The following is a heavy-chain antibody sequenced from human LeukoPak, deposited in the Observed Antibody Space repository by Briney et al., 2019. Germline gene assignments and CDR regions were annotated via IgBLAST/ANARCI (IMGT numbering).Heavy chain of an antibody. D-gene: IGHD2-21*02. Sequence: QSGGSLRLSCAASGFIFSSYAMHGVRQAPGKGLEGVAFIRYDGSNKYYADSVKGRFTIPRDNSKNTLYLQMNSLRAEDTAVYYCASISYCGGDCSASRTNKDYWGQGTLVTVSS. CDR1: GFIFSSYA. V-gene: IGHV3-30*02. J-gene: IGHJ4*02. CDR3: ASISYCGGDCSASRTNKDY. CDR2: IRYDGSNK.